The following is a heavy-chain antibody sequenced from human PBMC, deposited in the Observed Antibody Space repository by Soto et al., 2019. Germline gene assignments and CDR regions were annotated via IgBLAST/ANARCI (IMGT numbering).Heavy chain of an antibody. CDR1: GGTFSSYT. V-gene: IGHV1-69*02. CDR3: ARGGYSSSSEGYYFDY. CDR2: IIPILGIA. D-gene: IGHD6-6*01. J-gene: IGHJ4*02. Sequence: GASVKVSCKASGGTFSSYTISWVRQAPGPGLEWMGRIIPILGIANYAQKFQGRVTITADKSTSTAYMELSSLRSEDTAVYYCARGGYSSSSEGYYFDYWGQGTLVTVSS.